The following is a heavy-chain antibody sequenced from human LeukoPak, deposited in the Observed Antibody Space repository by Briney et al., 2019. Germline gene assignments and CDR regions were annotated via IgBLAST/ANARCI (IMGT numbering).Heavy chain of an antibody. CDR1: GCPISSGDYY. Sequence: SETLSLTCTVSGCPISSGDYYWSWIRQPPGKGLEWIGYIYYSGSTYYNPSLKSRVTISVDTSKNQFSLKLSSVTAADTAVYYCARGLVAMNIFDYWGQGTLVTVSS. CDR2: IYYSGST. D-gene: IGHD5-12*01. CDR3: ARGLVAMNIFDY. J-gene: IGHJ4*02. V-gene: IGHV4-30-4*01.